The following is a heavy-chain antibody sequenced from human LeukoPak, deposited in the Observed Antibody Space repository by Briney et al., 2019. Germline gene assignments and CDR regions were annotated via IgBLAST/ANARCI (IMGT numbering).Heavy chain of an antibody. CDR1: GFTFSSYE. V-gene: IGHV3-21*01. CDR2: ISSSSSYI. D-gene: IGHD3-16*01. CDR3: AREMGDYAWDA. J-gene: IGHJ4*02. Sequence: PGGSLRLSCAASGFTFSSYEMNWVRQAPGKGLEWVSSISSSSSYIYYADSVKGRFTISRDNAKNSLYLQMNSLRAEDTAVYYCAREMGDYAWDAWGQGTLVTVSS.